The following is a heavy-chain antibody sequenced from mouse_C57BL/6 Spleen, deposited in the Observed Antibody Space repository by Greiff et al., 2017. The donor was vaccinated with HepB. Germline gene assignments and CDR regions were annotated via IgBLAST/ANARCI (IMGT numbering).Heavy chain of an antibody. V-gene: IGHV5-17*01. Sequence: EVQLVESGGGLVKPGGSLKLSCAASGFTFSDYGMHWVRQAPEKGLEWVAYISSGSSTIYYADTVKGRFTISRDNAKNTLFLQMTSLRSEYTAMYYCARRYYGSIYAMDYWGQGTSVTVSS. CDR2: ISSGSSTI. J-gene: IGHJ4*01. D-gene: IGHD1-1*01. CDR1: GFTFSDYG. CDR3: ARRYYGSIYAMDY.